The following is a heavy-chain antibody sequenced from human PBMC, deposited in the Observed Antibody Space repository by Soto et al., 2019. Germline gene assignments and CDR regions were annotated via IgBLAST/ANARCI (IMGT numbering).Heavy chain of an antibody. CDR3: ASESLAATDAFVI. CDR2: ISAYNGNT. V-gene: IGHV1-18*01. CDR1: GYTFTSYG. D-gene: IGHD6-19*01. Sequence: ASVKVSCKASGYTFTSYGISWVRQAPGQGLEWMGWISAYNGNTKYAQKLQGRVTMTTDTSTSTAYMELSSLRSEDTAVYYCASESLAATDAFVIWGQGTMVTVSS. J-gene: IGHJ3*02.